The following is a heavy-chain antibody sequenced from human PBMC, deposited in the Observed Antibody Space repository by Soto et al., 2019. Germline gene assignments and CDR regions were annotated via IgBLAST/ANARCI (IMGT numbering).Heavy chain of an antibody. CDR2: ISGSGGST. V-gene: IGHV3-23*01. Sequence: GGSLRLSCAASGFTFSSYAMSWVRQAPGKGLEWVSAISGSGGSTYYADSVKGRFTISRDNSKNTLYLQMNSLRAEDTAVYYCAKRYPPYKGNRDYFDYWGQGTLVTVSS. D-gene: IGHD1-20*01. CDR3: AKRYPPYKGNRDYFDY. CDR1: GFTFSSYA. J-gene: IGHJ4*02.